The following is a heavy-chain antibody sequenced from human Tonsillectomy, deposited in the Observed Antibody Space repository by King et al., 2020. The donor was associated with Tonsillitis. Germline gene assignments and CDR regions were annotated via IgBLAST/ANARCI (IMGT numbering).Heavy chain of an antibody. CDR2: INPNSGGT. Sequence: LVQSGAEVKKPGASVKVSCKASGYSFTGYQIHWVRQAPGQGLEWMGWINPNSGGTNYAQKFQGRVTMTRDTSITTAYMELTRLSSDDTAVYYCARDRRIGWELLHYSDYWGQGTLVTVSS. J-gene: IGHJ4*02. D-gene: IGHD1-26*01. V-gene: IGHV1-2*02. CDR3: ARDRRIGWELLHYSDY. CDR1: GYSFTGYQ.